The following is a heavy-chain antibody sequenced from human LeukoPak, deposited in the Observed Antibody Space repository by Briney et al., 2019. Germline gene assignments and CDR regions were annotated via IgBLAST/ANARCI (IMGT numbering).Heavy chain of an antibody. J-gene: IGHJ4*02. CDR2: MNPNSGNT. CDR3: ATRRRYSGSYLGY. Sequence: ASVKVSCKASGYTFTSYDINWVRQATGQGLEWMGWMNPNSGNTGYAQKFQGRVTMTRNTSISTAYMELSSLRSEDTAVYYCATRRRYSGSYLGYWGQGTLVTVSS. CDR1: GYTFTSYD. D-gene: IGHD1-26*01. V-gene: IGHV1-8*01.